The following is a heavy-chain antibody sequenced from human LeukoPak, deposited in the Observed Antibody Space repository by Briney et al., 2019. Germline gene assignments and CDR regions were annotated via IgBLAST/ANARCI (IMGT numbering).Heavy chain of an antibody. CDR2: INGDGSST. Sequence: GGSLRLSCAASGFTFSGYWMHWVRQAPGEGLVWVSRINGDGSSTTYADSVKGRFTIPRDNAKNSLHLQMNSLRAEDTAVYCCVKGAAGGGGVTNYYYYYIDVWGKGTTVTVSS. CDR3: VKGAAGGGGVTNYYYYYIDV. D-gene: IGHD3-3*01. CDR1: GFTFSGYW. J-gene: IGHJ6*03. V-gene: IGHV3-74*01.